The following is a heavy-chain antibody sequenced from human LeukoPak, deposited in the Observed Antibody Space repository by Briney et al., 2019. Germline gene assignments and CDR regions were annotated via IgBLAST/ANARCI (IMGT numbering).Heavy chain of an antibody. Sequence: SETLSLTCSVSGGSISSYYWSWIRQPPGKGLEWIGFIYHSGNTNYNPSLKSRVTISVDTSKNQFSLKLSSVTAADTAVYYCARFRRLYYDSSGYSTYYFDYWGQGTLVTVSS. D-gene: IGHD3-22*01. CDR3: ARFRRLYYDSSGYSTYYFDY. V-gene: IGHV4-59*12. CDR2: IYHSGNT. J-gene: IGHJ4*02. CDR1: GGSISSYY.